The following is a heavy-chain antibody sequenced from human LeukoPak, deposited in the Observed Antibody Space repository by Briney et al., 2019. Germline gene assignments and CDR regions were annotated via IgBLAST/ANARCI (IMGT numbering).Heavy chain of an antibody. CDR2: IYYSGST. V-gene: IGHV4-59*01. CDR1: GGSISSYY. Sequence: SETLSLTCTVSGGSISSYYWSWIRQPPGKGLEWIGYIYYSGSTNYNPSLKSRVTISVDTSKNQFSLKLSSVTAADTAVYYCARGYCSGGSCYSYYYYNYMDVWGKGTTVTVSS. CDR3: ARGYCSGGSCYSYYYYNYMDV. J-gene: IGHJ6*03. D-gene: IGHD2-15*01.